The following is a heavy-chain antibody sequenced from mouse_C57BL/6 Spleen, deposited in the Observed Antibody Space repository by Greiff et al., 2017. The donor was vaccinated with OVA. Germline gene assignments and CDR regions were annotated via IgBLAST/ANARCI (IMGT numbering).Heavy chain of an antibody. V-gene: IGHV1-54*01. CDR1: GYAFTNYL. D-gene: IGHD1-1*01. Sequence: VQLQQSGAELVRPGTSVKVSCKASGYAFTNYLIEWVKQRPGQGLEWIGVINPGSGGTNYNEKFKGKATLTAAKSSSTAYMQLSSLTSEDSAVYFCARSRLLRYGWYFDVWGTGTTVTVSS. J-gene: IGHJ1*03. CDR3: ARSRLLRYGWYFDV. CDR2: INPGSGGT.